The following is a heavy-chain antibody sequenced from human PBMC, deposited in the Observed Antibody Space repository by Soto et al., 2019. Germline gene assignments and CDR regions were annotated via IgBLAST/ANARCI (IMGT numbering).Heavy chain of an antibody. J-gene: IGHJ6*02. Sequence: HPGGSLRLSCAASGFTFSSYEMNWVRQAPGKGLEWVSYISSSGRTIYYADSVKGRFTISRDNAKNSLYLQMNSLRAEDTAVYYCARVLYSSSWYYYYGMDVWGQGTTVTVSS. CDR1: GFTFSSYE. CDR3: ARVLYSSSWYYYYGMDV. D-gene: IGHD6-13*01. V-gene: IGHV3-48*03. CDR2: ISSSGRTI.